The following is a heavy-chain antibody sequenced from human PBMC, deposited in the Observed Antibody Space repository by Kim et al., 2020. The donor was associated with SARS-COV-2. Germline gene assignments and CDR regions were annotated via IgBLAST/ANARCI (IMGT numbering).Heavy chain of an antibody. CDR1: GASIITDYDW. CDR3: ARQIGLGRCALDI. V-gene: IGHV4-39*01. CDR2: GNSQGAT. Sequence: SETLSLTCTVAGASIITDYDWWGRMRPRPGRGREWIGSGNSQGATYYNRSLKSRLTCSVDTSKNLCSLQLTSVTAADSAVYSCARQIGLGRCALDIWGQGTMVTVSS. J-gene: IGHJ3*02. D-gene: IGHD2-15*01.